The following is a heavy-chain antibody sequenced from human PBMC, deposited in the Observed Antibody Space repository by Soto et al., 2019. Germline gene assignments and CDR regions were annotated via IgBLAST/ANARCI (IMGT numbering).Heavy chain of an antibody. CDR1: GGSISSYY. J-gene: IGHJ5*02. V-gene: IGHV4-59*01. CDR2: IYYSRST. CDR3: ARELFGRSVWFDP. Sequence: QVQLQESGPGLVKPSETLSLTCTVSGGSISSYYWSWIRQPPGKGLEWIGYIYYSRSTNYNPSLRSRVTTSVDTSKNQFSLKLSSVTAADTAVYYCARELFGRSVWFDPWGQGTLVTVSS. D-gene: IGHD3-10*01.